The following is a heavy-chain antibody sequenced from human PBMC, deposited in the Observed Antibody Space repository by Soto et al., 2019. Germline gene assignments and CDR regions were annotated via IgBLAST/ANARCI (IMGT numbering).Heavy chain of an antibody. D-gene: IGHD3-10*01. CDR3: AVAMVREILIFESSGMHV. J-gene: IGHJ6*02. Sequence: QVHLVQSGAEVKKPGSSVKVSCKTSGGSFNNYAVSWVRQAPGQGLEWMGGIIPNFATPNYAQKFQDRVTIIADESTSTVYMELRSLRSNDTAVYYCAVAMVREILIFESSGMHVWGQGTTVIVS. V-gene: IGHV1-69*01. CDR1: GGSFNNYA. CDR2: IIPNFATP.